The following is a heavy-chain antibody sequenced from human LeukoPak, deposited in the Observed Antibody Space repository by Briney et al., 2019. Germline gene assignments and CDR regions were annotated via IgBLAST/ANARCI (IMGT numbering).Heavy chain of an antibody. CDR2: ISYDGSNK. CDR1: GFTFSSYG. Sequence: GRSLRLSCAASGFTFSSYGMHWVRQAPGKGLEWVAVISYDGSNKYYADSMKGRFTISRDNSKNTLYLQMNSLRAEDTAVYYCAKQGCSSTRCYTNCWGQGTLVTVSS. V-gene: IGHV3-30*18. D-gene: IGHD2-2*02. CDR3: AKQGCSSTRCYTNC. J-gene: IGHJ4*02.